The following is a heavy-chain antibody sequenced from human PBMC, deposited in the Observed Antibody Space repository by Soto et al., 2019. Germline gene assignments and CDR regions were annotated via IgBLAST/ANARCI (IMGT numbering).Heavy chain of an antibody. J-gene: IGHJ6*02. D-gene: IGHD2-2*02. CDR2: ISYDGTKK. V-gene: IGHV3-30-3*01. Sequence: GGSLRLSCAASGFTFSKFDIHWVRQPPGKGLEWVGVISYDGTKKYYADSVKGRFTISRDNYSDTLYLQMSSLRADDAAVYYCAREGAVPAAIGRYYYGMDVWGQGTTVTVSS. CDR1: GFTFSKFD. CDR3: AREGAVPAAIGRYYYGMDV.